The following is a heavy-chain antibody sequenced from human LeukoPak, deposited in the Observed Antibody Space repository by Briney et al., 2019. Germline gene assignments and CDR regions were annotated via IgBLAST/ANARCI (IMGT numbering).Heavy chain of an antibody. CDR2: IYTSGST. CDR1: GGSISSYY. J-gene: IGHJ2*01. CDR3: ARCTVPAAIRGWYFDL. Sequence: SETLSLTCTVSGGSISSYYWSWIRQPPGKGLEWIGYIYTSGSTNYNPSLKSRVTISVDTSKNQFSLKLSSVTAADTAVYYCARCTVPAAIRGWYFDLWGRGTLVTVSS. D-gene: IGHD2-2*02. V-gene: IGHV4-4*09.